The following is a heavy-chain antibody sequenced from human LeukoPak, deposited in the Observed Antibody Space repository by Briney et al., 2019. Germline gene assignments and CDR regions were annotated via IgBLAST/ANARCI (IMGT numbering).Heavy chain of an antibody. CDR2: INPNSGGT. Sequence: GASVKVSCKASGYTFTGYCMHWVRQAPGQGLEWMGWINPNSGGTNYAQKFQGRVTMTRDTSISTAYMELSRLRSDDTAVYYCAKAAAGSQHSYYYYYYLDVWGTGTTVTISS. V-gene: IGHV1-2*02. D-gene: IGHD6-13*01. CDR1: GYTFTGYC. CDR3: AKAAAGSQHSYYYYYYLDV. J-gene: IGHJ6*03.